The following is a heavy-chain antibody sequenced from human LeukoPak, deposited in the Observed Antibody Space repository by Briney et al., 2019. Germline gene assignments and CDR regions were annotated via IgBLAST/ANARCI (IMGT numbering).Heavy chain of an antibody. D-gene: IGHD3-22*01. Sequence: GGPLRLSCAASGFTFSDYYMSWIRQAPGKGLEWVSYISSSSSYTNYADSVKGRFTISRDNAKNSLYLQMNSLRAEDTVVYYCARARYYYDSSGFQEYYFDYWGQGTLVTVSS. CDR3: ARARYYYDSSGFQEYYFDY. V-gene: IGHV3-11*06. J-gene: IGHJ4*02. CDR2: ISSSSSYT. CDR1: GFTFSDYY.